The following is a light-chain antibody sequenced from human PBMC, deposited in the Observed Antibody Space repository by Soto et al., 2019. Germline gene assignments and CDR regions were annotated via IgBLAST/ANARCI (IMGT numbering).Light chain of an antibody. J-gene: IGKJ1*01. CDR2: GAS. V-gene: IGKV3-15*01. CDR1: QSINAH. Sequence: EVVRTQSPATLSVSPGERVTLSCRASQSINAHLAWYKQEPGQAPRLLIHGASTRATGIPARFSGSGFGTEFILTISSLQSEDFAVYYCQQYKTWLWTFGQGTKVEIQ. CDR3: QQYKTWLWT.